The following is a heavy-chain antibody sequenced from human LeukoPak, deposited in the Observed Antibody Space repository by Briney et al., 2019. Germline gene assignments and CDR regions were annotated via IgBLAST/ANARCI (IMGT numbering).Heavy chain of an antibody. J-gene: IGHJ5*02. D-gene: IGHD4-17*01. CDR2: IYYSGST. CDR3: ARQDYVSSYFDP. V-gene: IGHV4-39*01. Sequence: PSETLSLTCTVSRDSISRGSYYWGWIRQPPGKGLEWIGTIYYSGSTYYNPSLKSRVTISVDTAKNYFSLSLRAVTAADMALYYCARQDYVSSYFDPWGQGTLVTVSS. CDR1: RDSISRGSYY.